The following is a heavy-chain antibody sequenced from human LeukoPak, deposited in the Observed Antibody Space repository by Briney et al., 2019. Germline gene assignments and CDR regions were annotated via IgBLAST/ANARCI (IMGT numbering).Heavy chain of an antibody. D-gene: IGHD3-3*01. CDR2: MRRDGNEI. CDR1: GFTFSTYW. Sequence: GGSLRLSCSASGFTFSTYWMSWVRQAPGKGLEWVANMRRDGNEIYYLDSVRGRFTISRDNAKNSLYLQMNSLRAEDTAVYYCAREGDYYDFWSGYSFDYWGQGTLVTVSS. V-gene: IGHV3-7*01. CDR3: AREGDYYDFWSGYSFDY. J-gene: IGHJ4*02.